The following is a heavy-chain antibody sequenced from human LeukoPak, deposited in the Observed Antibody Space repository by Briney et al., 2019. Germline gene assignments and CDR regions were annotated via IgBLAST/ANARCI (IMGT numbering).Heavy chain of an antibody. CDR3: ARVWGHWGSAGGGYFDY. CDR1: GYTFTSYG. Sequence: ASVKVSCKASGYTFTSYGISWVRQAPGQGLEWMGWISAYNGNTNYAQKLQGRVTMTTDTSTSTAYMELRSLRSDDTAVYYCARVWGHWGSAGGGYFDYWGQGTLVTVSS. D-gene: IGHD7-27*01. V-gene: IGHV1-18*01. J-gene: IGHJ4*02. CDR2: ISAYNGNT.